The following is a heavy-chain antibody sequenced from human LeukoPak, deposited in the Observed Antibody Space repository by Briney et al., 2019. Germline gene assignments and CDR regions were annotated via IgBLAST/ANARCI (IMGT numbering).Heavy chain of an antibody. Sequence: GGSLRLSCAASGFTFSSYTMSWVRQAPEKGLEWVSAISGSGDTTYYADSVKGRFTISRDNSKNTLYVQMNSLRVDDTAVYYCAKEPLYYYWGQGTLVTVSS. V-gene: IGHV3-23*01. CDR3: AKEPLYYY. J-gene: IGHJ4*02. CDR2: ISGSGDTT. D-gene: IGHD2-21*01. CDR1: GFTFSSYT.